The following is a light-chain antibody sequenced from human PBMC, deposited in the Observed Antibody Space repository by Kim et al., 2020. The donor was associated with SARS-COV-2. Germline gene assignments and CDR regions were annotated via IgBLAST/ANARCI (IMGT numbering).Light chain of an antibody. CDR1: KLGDKY. Sequence: VSPGQTATITCSGDKLGDKYACWYQQKPGQSPVLVIYEDTKRPSGIPERFSGSNSGNTATLTISGTQAMDEADYYCQAWDSSTVVFGGGTQLTVL. CDR2: EDT. V-gene: IGLV3-1*01. CDR3: QAWDSSTVV. J-gene: IGLJ2*01.